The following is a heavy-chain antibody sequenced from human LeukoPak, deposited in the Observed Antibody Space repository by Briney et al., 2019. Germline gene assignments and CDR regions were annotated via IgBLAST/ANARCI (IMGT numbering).Heavy chain of an antibody. J-gene: IGHJ4*02. CDR2: ISSSSSTI. D-gene: IGHD3-3*01. Sequence: PGGSLRLSCATSGITNAWMSWVRQAPGKGLEWVSYISSSSSTIYYADSVKGRFTISRDNAKNSLYLQMNSLRAEDTAVYYCARGGEITIFGVVPYYFDYWGQGTLVTVSS. CDR3: ARGGEITIFGVVPYYFDY. CDR1: GITNAW. V-gene: IGHV3-48*04.